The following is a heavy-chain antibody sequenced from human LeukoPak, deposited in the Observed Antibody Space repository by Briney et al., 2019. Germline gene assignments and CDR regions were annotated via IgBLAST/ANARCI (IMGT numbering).Heavy chain of an antibody. CDR2: IYYSGST. D-gene: IGHD3-10*01. V-gene: IGHV4-61*01. Sequence: SETLSLTCAVSGGSISGSYWWSWVRQPPGKGLEWIGYIYYSGSTNYNPSLKSRVTMSVDTSRNQFSLRLSSVTAADTAVYYCARYGPSWYFDLWGRGTLVTVSS. CDR1: GGSISGSYW. CDR3: ARYGPSWYFDL. J-gene: IGHJ2*01.